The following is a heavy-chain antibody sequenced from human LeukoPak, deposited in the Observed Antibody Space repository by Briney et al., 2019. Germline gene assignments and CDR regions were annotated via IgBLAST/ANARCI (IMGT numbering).Heavy chain of an antibody. J-gene: IGHJ4*02. CDR3: AKGILYDFGECYFDY. D-gene: IGHD3-10*01. CDR1: GFTFSSYA. Sequence: GGSLRLSCAASGFTFSSYAMSWVRQAPGKGLEWVSAISGSGGSTYYADSVKGRSTISRDNSKNTLYLQMNSLRAEDTAVYYCAKGILYDFGECYFDYWGQGTLVTVSS. CDR2: ISGSGGST. V-gene: IGHV3-23*01.